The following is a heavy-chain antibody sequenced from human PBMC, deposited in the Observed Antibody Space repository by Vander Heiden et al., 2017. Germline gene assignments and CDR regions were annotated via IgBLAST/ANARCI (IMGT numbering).Heavy chain of an antibody. CDR1: GFTFSSYA. CDR2: ISGSGGST. J-gene: IGHJ5*02. Sequence: EVQLLESGGGLVQPGGSLRLSCAASGFTFSSYAMNGVRQAPGKGLEWVSAISGSGGSTYYADSVKGRFTISRDNSKNTLYLQMNSLRAEDTAVYYCAKGKRITIFGVVIKPFWFDPWGQGTLVTVSS. D-gene: IGHD3-3*01. V-gene: IGHV3-23*01. CDR3: AKGKRITIFGVVIKPFWFDP.